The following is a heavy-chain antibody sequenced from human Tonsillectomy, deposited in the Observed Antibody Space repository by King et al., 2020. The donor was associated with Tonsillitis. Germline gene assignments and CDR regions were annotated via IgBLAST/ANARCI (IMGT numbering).Heavy chain of an antibody. V-gene: IGHV3-23*04. J-gene: IGHJ6*03. CDR3: AKVSGSMSEFGYMDV. CDR1: GFTFNSYA. Sequence: VQLVESGGSLVQPGGSLRLSCAASGFTFNSYAMSWVRQAPGKGLEWVSVISGRGGSTYYADSMKGRFTISRDNSKNTLYLQMNSLRAEDTAIYYCAKVSGSMSEFGYMDVWGKGTTVTVSS. CDR2: ISGRGGST. D-gene: IGHD2/OR15-2a*01.